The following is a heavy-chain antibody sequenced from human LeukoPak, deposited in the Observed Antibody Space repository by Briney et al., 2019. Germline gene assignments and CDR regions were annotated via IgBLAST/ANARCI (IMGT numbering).Heavy chain of an antibody. CDR1: GYTFTSYD. J-gene: IGHJ5*02. CDR3: TIGKVASRRGSWFDP. CDR2: MNPNSGNT. D-gene: IGHD6-6*01. Sequence: ASVKVSCKTSGYTFTSYDISWVRQATGQGLEWMGWMNPNSGNTGYAQKFQGRVTMTRNTSISTAYMDLSSLTSEDTAVYYCTIGKVASRRGSWFDPWGQGTLVTVSS. V-gene: IGHV1-8*02.